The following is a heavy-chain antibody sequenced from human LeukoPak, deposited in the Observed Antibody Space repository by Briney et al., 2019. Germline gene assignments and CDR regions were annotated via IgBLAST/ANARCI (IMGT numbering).Heavy chain of an antibody. V-gene: IGHV3-23*01. CDR2: ISGSGGST. D-gene: IGHD3-22*01. CDR3: AKDYDRNYYDSSGFFDY. CDR1: GFTFSSYG. J-gene: IGHJ4*02. Sequence: QTGGSLRLSCAASGFTFSSYGMSWVRQAPGKGLEWVSAISGSGGSTYYADSVKGRFTISRDNSKNTLHLQMNSLRAEDTAVYYCAKDYDRNYYDSSGFFDYWGQGTLVTVSS.